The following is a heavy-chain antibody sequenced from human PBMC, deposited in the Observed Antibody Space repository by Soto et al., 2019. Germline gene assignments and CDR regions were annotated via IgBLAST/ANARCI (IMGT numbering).Heavy chain of an antibody. V-gene: IGHV4-39*01. CDR2: VYYIGNT. D-gene: IGHD6-6*01. J-gene: IGHJ4*02. Sequence: QLQLQESGPGLVKPSETLSLTCTVSGGSISGSPSYWGWIRQPPGKGLEWIGRVYYIGNTYYSPSLKTRVTISVDTSKNQFSLKLTSVTAADTALYYCAGQIYSSSGYYFDYWGQGTLVTVSS. CDR1: GGSISGSPSY. CDR3: AGQIYSSSGYYFDY.